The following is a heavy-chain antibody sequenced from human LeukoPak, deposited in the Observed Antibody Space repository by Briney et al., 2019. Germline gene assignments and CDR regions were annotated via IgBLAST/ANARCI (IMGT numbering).Heavy chain of an antibody. CDR2: NYYSGRT. D-gene: IGHD3-22*01. J-gene: IGHJ4*02. Sequence: SDTLSLTCTVSGRSNSSYYWSWIRQPPGKALEWIVHNYYSGRTNYNPSLKSRVTISVDTSKNQFSLKLSSVTAAEKAVYYCARVDDYYDSSGYFLYFDYWGQGTLVTVS. CDR3: ARVDDYYDSSGYFLYFDY. V-gene: IGHV4-59*07. CDR1: GRSNSSYY.